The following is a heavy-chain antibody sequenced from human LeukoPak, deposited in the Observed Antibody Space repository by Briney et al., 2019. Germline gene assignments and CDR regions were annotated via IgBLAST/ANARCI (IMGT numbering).Heavy chain of an antibody. CDR3: SRSRPKFKDFDY. Sequence: GGSLRLSCAASGFTFSRFGMHWVRQAPGMGPAWVALISSDGSTKYYADSVKGRFTISRDNSKNTLYLQMNSLRAEDTAVCYCSRSRPKFKDFDYWGQGTLVTVSS. CDR1: GFTFSRFG. J-gene: IGHJ4*02. V-gene: IGHV3-30*03. CDR2: ISSDGSTK.